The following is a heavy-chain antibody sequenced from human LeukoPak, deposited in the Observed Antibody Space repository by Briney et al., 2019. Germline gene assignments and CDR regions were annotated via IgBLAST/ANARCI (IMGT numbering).Heavy chain of an antibody. CDR3: ARALTTLTYEGY. CDR2: ISGSNSYI. Sequence: GGSLRLSCAASGFTFSSYAMSWVRQAPGKGLEWVSSISGSNSYIFYADSVKGRFTVSRDNAKDSLYLQMNSLRAEGTAVYYCARALTTLTYEGYWGQGTLVTVSS. V-gene: IGHV3-21*01. J-gene: IGHJ4*02. CDR1: GFTFSSYA. D-gene: IGHD1-1*01.